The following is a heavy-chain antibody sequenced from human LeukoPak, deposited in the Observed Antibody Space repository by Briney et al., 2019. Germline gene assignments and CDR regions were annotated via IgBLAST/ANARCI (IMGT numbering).Heavy chain of an antibody. J-gene: IGHJ3*02. V-gene: IGHV3-23*01. Sequence: GGSLRLSCAASGFTFSSYAMSWVRQTPGTGLEWVSAISSGGGSTYYADSVKGRFTISRDNSKNTLYLQMNSLRAEDTAVYYCANLQYYYDSSGYPPAAFDIWGQGTMVTVSS. CDR2: ISSGGGST. D-gene: IGHD3-22*01. CDR1: GFTFSSYA. CDR3: ANLQYYYDSSGYPPAAFDI.